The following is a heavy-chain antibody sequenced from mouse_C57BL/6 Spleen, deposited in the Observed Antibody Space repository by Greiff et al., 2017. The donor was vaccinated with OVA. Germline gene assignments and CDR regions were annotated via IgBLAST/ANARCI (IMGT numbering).Heavy chain of an antibody. D-gene: IGHD2-2*01. Sequence: EVQRVESGAELVQPGASVKLSCTASGFNIKDYYMHWVKQRTEPGLEWIGRIDPEDGETKYAPKFPGKATITADTSSNTAYLQLSSLTSEDTAVYYCARGNGYYFDYWGKGTTLTVSS. CDR1: GFNIKDYY. J-gene: IGHJ2*01. V-gene: IGHV14-2*01. CDR3: ARGNGYYFDY. CDR2: IDPEDGET.